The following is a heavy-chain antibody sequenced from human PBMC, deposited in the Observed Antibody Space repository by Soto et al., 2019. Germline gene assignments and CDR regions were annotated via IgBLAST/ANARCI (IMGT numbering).Heavy chain of an antibody. J-gene: IGHJ6*03. D-gene: IGHD2-15*01. Sequence: GGSLRLSCAASGFTFSSYAMSWVRQAPGKGLEWVSAISGSGGSTYYADSVKGRFTISGDNSKNTLYLQLNSLRAEETAVYYCAKGYCSGGSCTRMYYYYMDVWGKGTTVTVSS. CDR3: AKGYCSGGSCTRMYYYYMDV. V-gene: IGHV3-23*01. CDR2: ISGSGGST. CDR1: GFTFSSYA.